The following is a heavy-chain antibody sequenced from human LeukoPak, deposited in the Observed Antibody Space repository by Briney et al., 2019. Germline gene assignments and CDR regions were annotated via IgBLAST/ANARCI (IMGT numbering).Heavy chain of an antibody. J-gene: IGHJ4*02. CDR1: GFTFSSYS. CDR2: ISSSSSYI. D-gene: IGHD2-21*02. Sequence: PGGSLRLSCAASGFTFSSYSINWVRQAPGKGLEWVSSISSSSSYIYYADSVKGRFTISRDNAKNSLYLQMNSLRAEDTAVYYCAKDKEGHLLFGGQGTLVTVSS. CDR3: AKDKEGHLLF. V-gene: IGHV3-21*01.